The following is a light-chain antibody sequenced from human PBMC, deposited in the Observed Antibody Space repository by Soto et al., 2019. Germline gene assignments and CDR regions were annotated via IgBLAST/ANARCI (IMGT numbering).Light chain of an antibody. CDR3: QQYETFSGT. J-gene: IGKJ1*01. CDR2: DAS. Sequence: DIQMTQSPSTLSASVGATVTVTCRASQSVSGWLAWYQQKPGEAPKIMIYDASALPRGVPSRFSGSGSGTKFTLTIASLQPDDVATYYCQQYETFSGTLGPGTKVDIK. V-gene: IGKV1-5*01. CDR1: QSVSGW.